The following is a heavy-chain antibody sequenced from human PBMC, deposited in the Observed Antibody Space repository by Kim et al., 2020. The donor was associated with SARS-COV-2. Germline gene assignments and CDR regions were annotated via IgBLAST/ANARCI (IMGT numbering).Heavy chain of an antibody. D-gene: IGHD6-19*01. V-gene: IGHV4-39*01. Sequence: SETLSLTCTVSGGSISSSSYYWGWIRQPPGKGLEWIGSIYYSGSTYYNPSLKSRVTISVDTSKNQFSLKLSSVTAADTAVYYCASEGYSSGWLQHYYGMDVWGQGTTVTVSS. J-gene: IGHJ6*02. CDR2: IYYSGST. CDR3: ASEGYSSGWLQHYYGMDV. CDR1: GGSISSSSYY.